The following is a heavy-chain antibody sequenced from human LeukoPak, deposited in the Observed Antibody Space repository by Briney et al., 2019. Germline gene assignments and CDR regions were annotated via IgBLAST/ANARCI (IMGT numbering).Heavy chain of an antibody. CDR1: GYTFSGYY. J-gene: IGHJ4*02. D-gene: IGHD3-9*01. V-gene: IGHV1-2*02. CDR2: INPNSGGA. Sequence: ASVKVSCKASGYTFSGYYMHWVRQAPGHGLEWMGSINPNSGGANYAQKFQGRVTMTWETSISTAYMELSRLSSDDTAVYYCAREYILTAYYDDYWGQGTLVTVSS. CDR3: AREYILTAYYDDY.